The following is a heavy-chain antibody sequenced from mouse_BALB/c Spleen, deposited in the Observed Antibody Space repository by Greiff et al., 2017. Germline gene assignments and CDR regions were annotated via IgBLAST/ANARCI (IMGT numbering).Heavy chain of an antibody. Sequence: EVHLVESGGGLVKPGGSLKLSCAASGFTFSSYAMSWVRQTPEKRLEWVASISSGGSTYSPDSVKGRFTISRDNARNILYLQMSSLRSEDTAMYYCASQGGSTVAVYYYAMDYWGQGTSVTVSS. CDR3: ASQGGSTVAVYYYAMDY. CDR2: ISSGGST. V-gene: IGHV5-6-5*01. CDR1: GFTFSSYA. J-gene: IGHJ4*01. D-gene: IGHD1-1*01.